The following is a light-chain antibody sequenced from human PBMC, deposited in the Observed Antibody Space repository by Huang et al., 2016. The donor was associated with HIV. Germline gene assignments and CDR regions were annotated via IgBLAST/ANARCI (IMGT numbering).Light chain of an antibody. J-gene: IGKJ5*01. Sequence: ERVMTQSPAALSVSPGEGATLSCWASQSVSNNLAWYQHKPGQAPRLLIHGASIRASGSPARFSGSGSGTEFTLTISSLQSEDSAVYYCQQYNKWPPVTFGQGTRLEI. CDR3: QQYNKWPPVT. V-gene: IGKV3-15*01. CDR2: GAS. CDR1: QSVSNN.